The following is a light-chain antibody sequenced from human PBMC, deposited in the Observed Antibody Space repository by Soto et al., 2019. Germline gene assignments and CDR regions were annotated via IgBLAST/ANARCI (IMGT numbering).Light chain of an antibody. J-gene: IGLJ1*01. V-gene: IGLV2-8*01. CDR2: EVS. CDR3: SSYAASSPYV. Sequence: QSVLTQPPSASGSPGQSVAISCTGTSSDVGGYNSVSWYQQHPGKAPKLMIYEVSKRPSGVPDRFSGSKSGNTASLTVSGLQAEDEADYYCSSYAASSPYVFGTGTKVTVL. CDR1: SSDVGGYNS.